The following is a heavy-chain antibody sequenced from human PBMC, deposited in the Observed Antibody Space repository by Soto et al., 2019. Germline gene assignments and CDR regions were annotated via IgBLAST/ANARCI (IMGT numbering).Heavy chain of an antibody. CDR2: IYYSGST. CDR3: ARHVGSGWYRGRIATPYYFDY. V-gene: IGHV4-39*01. D-gene: IGHD6-19*01. Sequence: QLQLQESGPGLVKPSETLSLTCTVSGGSISSSSYYWGWIRQPPGKGLEWIGSIYYSGSTYYNPSLKSRVTISVDTSKNQFSLKLSSVTAADTAVYYCARHVGSGWYRGRIATPYYFDYWGQGTLVTVSS. J-gene: IGHJ4*02. CDR1: GGSISSSSYY.